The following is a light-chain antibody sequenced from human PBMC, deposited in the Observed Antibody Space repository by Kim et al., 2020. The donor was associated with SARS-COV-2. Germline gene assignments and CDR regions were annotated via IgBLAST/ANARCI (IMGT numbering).Light chain of an antibody. CDR3: LQHNTYPIT. J-gene: IGKJ5*01. Sequence: ASVGDRVTITSRASQDIRNDLGWYQQNPGRAPKRLIYGASSLQSGVPSRFSGSGSGTEFTLTISSLQPEDFATYFCLQHNTYPITFGQGTRLEIK. CDR2: GAS. V-gene: IGKV1-17*01. CDR1: QDIRND.